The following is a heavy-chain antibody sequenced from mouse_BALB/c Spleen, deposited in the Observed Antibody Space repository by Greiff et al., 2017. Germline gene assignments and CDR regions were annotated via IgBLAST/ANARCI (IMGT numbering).Heavy chain of an antibody. CDR2: INPYNGDT. V-gene: IGHV1-37*01. D-gene: IGHD2-2*01. CDR1: GYSFTGYF. J-gene: IGHJ4*01. CDR3: GSHYGYDDAMDY. Sequence: EVKLMESGPELVKPGASVKISCKASGYSFTGYFMNWVKQSHGKSLEWIGRINPYNGDTFYNQKFKGKATLTVDKSSSTAHMELLSLTSEDSAVYYCGSHYGYDDAMDYWGQGTSVTVSS.